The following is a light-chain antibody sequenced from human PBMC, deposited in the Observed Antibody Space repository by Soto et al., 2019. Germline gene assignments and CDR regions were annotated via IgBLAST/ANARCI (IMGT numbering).Light chain of an antibody. CDR3: SSYTGSSTTYV. V-gene: IGLV2-14*01. CDR1: SSDVGGYNY. CDR2: EVS. Sequence: QSALTQPASVSGSPGQSITISCTGTSSDVGGYNYVSWYQQLPGKAPKLMIYEVSNRPSGVSNRFSGSKSGNTSSLTSSGLQAEDEAAYYCSSYTGSSTTYVFGPGTKVTVL. J-gene: IGLJ1*01.